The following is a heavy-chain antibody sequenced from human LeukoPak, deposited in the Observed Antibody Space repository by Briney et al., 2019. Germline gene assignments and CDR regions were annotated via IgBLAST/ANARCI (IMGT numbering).Heavy chain of an antibody. Sequence: GGSLRISCAASGFTVSSNYMSWVRQAPGKGLEWVSVIYSGGSTYYADSVKGRFTISRDNSKNTLYLQMNSLRAEDTAVYYCARDAYDSSGYYLPLDYWGQGTLVTVSS. V-gene: IGHV3-66*01. CDR1: GFTVSSNY. J-gene: IGHJ4*02. D-gene: IGHD3-22*01. CDR3: ARDAYDSSGYYLPLDY. CDR2: IYSGGST.